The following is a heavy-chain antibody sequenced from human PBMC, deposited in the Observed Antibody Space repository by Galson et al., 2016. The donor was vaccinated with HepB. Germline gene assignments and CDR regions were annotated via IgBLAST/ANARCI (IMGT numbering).Heavy chain of an antibody. CDR3: ARDDGIPMAGTTYFHYYAMDV. CDR1: GYTFTTYY. Sequence: SVKVSCKASGYTFTTYYMHWVRQAPGQGLEWMGILNPIDGTTSYAEQFQGRVTMTRDTSTSTVYLELSSLTSEDTAMYYCARDDGIPMAGTTYFHYYAMDVWGQGTTVTVAS. V-gene: IGHV1-46*01. D-gene: IGHD6-19*01. CDR2: LNPIDGTT. J-gene: IGHJ6*02.